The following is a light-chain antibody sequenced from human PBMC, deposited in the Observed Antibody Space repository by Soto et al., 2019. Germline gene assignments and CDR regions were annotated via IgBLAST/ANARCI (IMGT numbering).Light chain of an antibody. J-gene: IGKJ1*01. CDR2: MTS. CDR1: QSINIL. Sequence: DIHLTQSPSTLSASVGDRVTITCRASQSINILLAWYQQKPGKAPNLLIYMTSTLVTGVPSRFSGSGSVTEFTLTISSLQPHHSATYYCQHYIDFSWTFGQGTKLKIK. V-gene: IGKV1-5*03. CDR3: QHYIDFSWT.